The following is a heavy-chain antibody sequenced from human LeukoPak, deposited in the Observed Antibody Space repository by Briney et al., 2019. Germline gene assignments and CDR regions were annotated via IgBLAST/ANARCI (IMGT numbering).Heavy chain of an antibody. V-gene: IGHV1-8*01. Sequence: ASVKVSCKASGYTFTSYDINWVRQATGQGLEWMGWMNPNSGNTGYVQKFQGRVTMTRNTSISTAYMGLSSLRSEDTAVYYCARGVRFGELLDYWGQGTLVTISS. CDR1: GYTFTSYD. CDR3: ARGVRFGELLDY. J-gene: IGHJ4*02. D-gene: IGHD3-10*01. CDR2: MNPNSGNT.